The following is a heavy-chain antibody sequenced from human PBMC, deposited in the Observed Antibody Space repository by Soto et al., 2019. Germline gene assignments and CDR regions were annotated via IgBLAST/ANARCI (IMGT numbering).Heavy chain of an antibody. CDR1: GFTFSNYW. J-gene: IGHJ4*02. Sequence: EVQLVESGGGLVQPGGSLRPSCAASGFTFSNYWMSWVRQAPGKGLEWVANIKEDGSEKYYVDSVKGRFTISRDNAKNSLYLQMNILRAEDTAVYYCVRVGRLGGYWGQGTLVTVSS. CDR3: VRVGRLGGY. CDR2: IKEDGSEK. D-gene: IGHD3-16*01. V-gene: IGHV3-7*03.